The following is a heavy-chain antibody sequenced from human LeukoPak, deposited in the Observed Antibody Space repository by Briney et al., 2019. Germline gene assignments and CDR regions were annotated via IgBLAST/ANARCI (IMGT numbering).Heavy chain of an antibody. Sequence: PSETLSLTCTVSGGSISSSSYYWGWIRQPPGKGLEWIGSIYYSGSTYYNPSLKSRVTISVDTSKNQFSLKLSSVTAADTAVYYCAGVYYDILTGYYRPDYWGQGTLVTVSS. J-gene: IGHJ4*02. CDR1: GGSISSSSYY. D-gene: IGHD3-9*01. V-gene: IGHV4-39*01. CDR3: AGVYYDILTGYYRPDY. CDR2: IYYSGST.